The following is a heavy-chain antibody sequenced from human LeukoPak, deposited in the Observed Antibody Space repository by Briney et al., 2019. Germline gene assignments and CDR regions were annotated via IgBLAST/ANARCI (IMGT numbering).Heavy chain of an antibody. Sequence: ASVKVSCKASGYTFTDYFMHWVRQAPGQGLEWMGWINPNSGGKNYAQRFQGRVTMTRDTSISTVYMELSRLTSDDTAVYYCARGDGSGRYCIEYWGQGTLVAVAS. V-gene: IGHV1-2*02. J-gene: IGHJ4*02. CDR2: INPNSGGK. D-gene: IGHD3-10*01. CDR3: ARGDGSGRYCIEY. CDR1: GYTFTDYF.